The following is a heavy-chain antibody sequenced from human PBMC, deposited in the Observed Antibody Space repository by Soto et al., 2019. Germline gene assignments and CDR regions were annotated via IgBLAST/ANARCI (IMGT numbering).Heavy chain of an antibody. CDR3: AKDGREDYYDFWSGYSQRIYYYYYMDV. V-gene: IGHV3-30*18. CDR2: ISYDGSNK. Sequence: GESLRLSCAASGFTFSSYGMHWVRQAPGKGLEWVAVISYDGSNKYYADSVKGRFNIASDNSKNTRYLQMNSLRAEDTAVYYCAKDGREDYYDFWSGYSQRIYYYYYMDVWGKGTTVTVSS. CDR1: GFTFSSYG. D-gene: IGHD3-3*01. J-gene: IGHJ6*03.